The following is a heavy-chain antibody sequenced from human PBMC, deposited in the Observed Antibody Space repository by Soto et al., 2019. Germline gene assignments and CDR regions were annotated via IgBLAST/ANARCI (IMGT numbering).Heavy chain of an antibody. CDR3: ARLYYYGSGSSPGGDV. CDR1: GGSISSSSYY. J-gene: IGHJ6*02. Sequence: QLQLQESGPGLVKPSETLSLTCTVSGGSISSSSYYWGWIRQPPGKGLEWIGSIYYSGSTYYNPSLKSRVTISVDTSKNQFSLKLSSVTAADTAVYYCARLYYYGSGSSPGGDVWGQGTTVTVSS. CDR2: IYYSGST. V-gene: IGHV4-39*01. D-gene: IGHD3-10*01.